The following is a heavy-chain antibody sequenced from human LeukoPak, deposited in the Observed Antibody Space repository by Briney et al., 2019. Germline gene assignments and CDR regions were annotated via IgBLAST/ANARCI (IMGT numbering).Heavy chain of an antibody. CDR3: AREPSIIGYYFDY. V-gene: IGHV1-46*01. Sequence: ASVKVSCKASGYIFTSYNIYWVRQAPGQGLEWMGIINPSGGSTNYAQKFQGRVTMTRDTSTSTVYMELSSLRSDDTAVYYCAREPSIIGYYFDYWGQGTLVTVSS. J-gene: IGHJ4*02. CDR1: GYIFTSYN. D-gene: IGHD3-16*01. CDR2: INPSGGST.